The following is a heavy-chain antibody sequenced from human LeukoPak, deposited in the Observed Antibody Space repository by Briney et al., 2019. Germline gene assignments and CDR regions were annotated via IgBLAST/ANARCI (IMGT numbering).Heavy chain of an antibody. Sequence: SETLSLTRAVYGGSFSGYYWSWIRQPPGKGLEWIGEINHSGSTNYNPSLKSRVTISVDTSKNQFSLKLSSVTAADTAVYYCATSGYYDILTGYWPWGQGTLVTVSS. CDR3: ATSGYYDILTGYWP. CDR1: GGSFSGYY. CDR2: INHSGST. V-gene: IGHV4-34*01. J-gene: IGHJ5*02. D-gene: IGHD3-9*01.